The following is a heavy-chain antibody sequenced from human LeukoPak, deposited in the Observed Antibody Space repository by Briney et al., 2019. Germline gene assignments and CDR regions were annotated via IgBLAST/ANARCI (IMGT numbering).Heavy chain of an antibody. D-gene: IGHD3-22*01. CDR3: ARGPSYYYDSSGYPYYFDY. J-gene: IGHJ4*02. CDR2: IYYSGST. V-gene: IGHV4-31*03. Sequence: SETLSLTCTVSGGSISSGGYYWSWIRQHPGKGLEWIGYIYYSGSTYYNPSLKSRVTISVDTPKNQFSLKLSSVTAADTAVYYCARGPSYYYDSSGYPYYFDYWGQGTLVTVSS. CDR1: GGSISSGGYY.